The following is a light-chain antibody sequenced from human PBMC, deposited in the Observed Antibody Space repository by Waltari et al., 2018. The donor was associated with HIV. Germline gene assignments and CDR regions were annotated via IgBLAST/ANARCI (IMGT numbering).Light chain of an antibody. Sequence: DVVMTQPSLSLSVTVGQPASIYCISSQSLVHIDGNTFLNWFHQRPGQATRRLIYKVFNRDCGVAERISGSGSVTDFTLVISRVEADDVGVYYCMQGTHGPPTFGQRTRGEIK. J-gene: IGKJ1*01. CDR2: KVF. V-gene: IGKV2-30*02. CDR1: QSLVHIDGNTF. CDR3: MQGTHGPPT.